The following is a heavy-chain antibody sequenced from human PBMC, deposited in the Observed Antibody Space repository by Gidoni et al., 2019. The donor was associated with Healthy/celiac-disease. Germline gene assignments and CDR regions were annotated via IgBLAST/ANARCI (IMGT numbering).Heavy chain of an antibody. CDR3: ARDYYDSSGYYSVTWYFDL. CDR1: GGSFSGYY. Sequence: QVQLQQWCAGLLKPSETLSLTCAVYGGSFSGYYWSWIRQPPGKGLEWIGEINLSGSTNYNPSLKSRVTISVDTSKTQFSLKLSSVTAADTAVYYCARDYYDSSGYYSVTWYFDLWGRGTLVTVSS. V-gene: IGHV4-34*01. D-gene: IGHD3-22*01. J-gene: IGHJ2*01. CDR2: INLSGST.